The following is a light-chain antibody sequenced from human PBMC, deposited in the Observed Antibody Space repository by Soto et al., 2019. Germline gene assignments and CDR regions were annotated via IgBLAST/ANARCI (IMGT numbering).Light chain of an antibody. Sequence: EIVLTQSPGTLSLSPGERATLSCRASQSVSSSYLAWNQQKTGQAPRLLIYGASSRATGIPDRFSGSGSGTDFTFTISRLEPEDFAVYYRQQYGSSPWTFGQGTKVDIK. CDR3: QQYGSSPWT. V-gene: IGKV3-20*01. J-gene: IGKJ1*01. CDR2: GAS. CDR1: QSVSSSY.